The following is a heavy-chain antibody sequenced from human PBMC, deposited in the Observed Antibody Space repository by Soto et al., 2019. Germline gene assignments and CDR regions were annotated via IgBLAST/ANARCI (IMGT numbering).Heavy chain of an antibody. Sequence: HPGGSLRPSCAASGFTFSSYWMHWVRQAPGKGLVWVSKISGDGRTATYADSVKARFTISRDNAKNTLYLQMSNLRAEDAALYYCARLYCSDTRCYEKYFDYWGQGTLVTVSS. D-gene: IGHD2-2*01. CDR1: GFTFSSYW. V-gene: IGHV3-74*01. J-gene: IGHJ4*02. CDR3: ARLYCSDTRCYEKYFDY. CDR2: ISGDGRTA.